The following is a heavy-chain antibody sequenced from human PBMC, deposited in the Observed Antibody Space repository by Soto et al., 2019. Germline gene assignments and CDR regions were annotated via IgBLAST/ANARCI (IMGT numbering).Heavy chain of an antibody. V-gene: IGHV1-18*01. CDR3: ATQIDTVMVFRD. CDR1: DKTFLSYG. D-gene: IGHD5-18*01. J-gene: IGHJ4*02. CDR2: ISPYNGNT. Sequence: QVQLVQSGAKVKKPGASVKVSCKASDKTFLSYGISWVRQGPGQGLEWMGWISPYNGNTNYAQKLQGRVTMTTDTSTSTAYMELRSLRSDDTAVYYCATQIDTVMVFRDWGQGTLVTVSS.